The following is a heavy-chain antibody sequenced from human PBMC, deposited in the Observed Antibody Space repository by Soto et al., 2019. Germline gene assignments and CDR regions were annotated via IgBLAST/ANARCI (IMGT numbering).Heavy chain of an antibody. V-gene: IGHV4-61*01. J-gene: IGHJ4*02. D-gene: IGHD6-19*01. CDR3: ARAFSSGWLDY. Sequence: SETLSLTCTVSGGSVSSGSYYWSWIRQPPGKGLEWIGYIYYSGSTNYNPSLKSRVTISVDTSKNQFSLKLSSVTAADTAVYCCARAFSSGWLDYWGQGTLVTVSS. CDR2: IYYSGST. CDR1: GGSVSSGSYY.